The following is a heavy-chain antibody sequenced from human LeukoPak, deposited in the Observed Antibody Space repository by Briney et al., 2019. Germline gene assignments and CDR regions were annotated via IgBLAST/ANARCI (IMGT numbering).Heavy chain of an antibody. Sequence: SETLSLTCAVYGGSFSGYYWSWIRQPPGKGLEWIGEINHSGSTNYNPSLKSRVTISVDTSKNQFSLKLSSVTAADTAVYYCARGDGYYDFWSGYHNAAAYFVYWGQGTLVTVSS. CDR2: INHSGST. D-gene: IGHD3-3*01. CDR3: ARGDGYYDFWSGYHNAAAYFVY. CDR1: GGSFSGYY. J-gene: IGHJ4*02. V-gene: IGHV4-34*01.